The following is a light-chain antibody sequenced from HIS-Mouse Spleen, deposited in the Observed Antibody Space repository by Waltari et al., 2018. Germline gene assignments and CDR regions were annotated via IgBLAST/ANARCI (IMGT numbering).Light chain of an antibody. CDR3: QSYDSSNWV. Sequence: NFMLTQPHSVSESPGKTVTISCTGSSGSIASNYVQWYQQRPARAPTTVIYEDNQRPSGVPDRFSGSIDSSSNSASLTISGLKTEDEADYYCQSYDSSNWVFGGGTKLTVL. J-gene: IGLJ3*02. V-gene: IGLV6-57*02. CDR2: EDN. CDR1: SGSIASNY.